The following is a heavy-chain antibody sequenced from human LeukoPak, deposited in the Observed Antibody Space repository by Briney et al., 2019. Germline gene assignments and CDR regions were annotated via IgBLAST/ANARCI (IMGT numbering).Heavy chain of an antibody. Sequence: GESLKISCKGSGYSFTSYWMGWVRQMPGKGLEWMGISYPTDSDTRYSPSFQGQVTISADQSISTAYLQWSSLKASDTAMYYCARRIVGVPAAFDIWGQGTMVTVSS. CDR2: SYPTDSDT. CDR1: GYSFTSYW. J-gene: IGHJ3*02. D-gene: IGHD1-26*01. CDR3: ARRIVGVPAAFDI. V-gene: IGHV5-51*01.